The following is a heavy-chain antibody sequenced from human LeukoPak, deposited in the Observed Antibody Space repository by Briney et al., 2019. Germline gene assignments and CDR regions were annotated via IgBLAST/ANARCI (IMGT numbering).Heavy chain of an antibody. CDR1: GFTFSTYW. J-gene: IGHJ4*02. V-gene: IGHV3-7*01. CDR3: ARDSSGYQ. D-gene: IGHD3-22*01. CDR2: IKEDGSEK. Sequence: GGSLRLSCVASGFTFSTYWMSWVRQAPGKGLEWVANIKEDGSEKYYGDSVKGRFTISRDNAKNSLYLQMNSLRAEDTAVYYCARDSSGYQWGQGTLVTVSS.